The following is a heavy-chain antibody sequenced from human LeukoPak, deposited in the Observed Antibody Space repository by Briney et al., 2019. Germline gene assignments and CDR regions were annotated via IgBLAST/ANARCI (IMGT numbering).Heavy chain of an antibody. CDR2: IKQDGSER. CDR3: ARRGFLEWSVSPNFDY. V-gene: IGHV3-7*01. CDR1: GFIFNSFW. D-gene: IGHD3-3*01. Sequence: GGSLRLSCEASGFIFNSFWMSWVRQAPGKGLEWVANIKQDGSERYYVDSVEGRFTISRDNAKDSLYLQMNSLRAEDTAVYYCARRGFLEWSVSPNFDYWGQGTLVTVSS. J-gene: IGHJ4*02.